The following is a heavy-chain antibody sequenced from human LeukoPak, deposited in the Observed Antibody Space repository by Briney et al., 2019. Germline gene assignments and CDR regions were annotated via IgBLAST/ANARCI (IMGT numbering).Heavy chain of an antibody. CDR2: INAGNGNT. Sequence: GASVNVSCKASGYTFTSYAMHWVRQAPGQRLEWMGWINAGNGNTKYSQKFQGRVTITRDTSASTAYMELSSLRSEDTAVYYCASPRYSYGYPYYYYGMDVWGQGTTVTVSS. CDR3: ASPRYSYGYPYYYYGMDV. V-gene: IGHV1-3*01. D-gene: IGHD5-18*01. CDR1: GYTFTSYA. J-gene: IGHJ6*02.